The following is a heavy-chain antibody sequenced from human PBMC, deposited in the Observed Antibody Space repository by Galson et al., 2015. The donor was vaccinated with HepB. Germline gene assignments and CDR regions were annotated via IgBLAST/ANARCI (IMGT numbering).Heavy chain of an antibody. CDR3: ATSEYTGDDQGLPDS. V-gene: IGHV1-2*06. D-gene: IGHD5-12*01. CDR2: INPNSGDT. CDR1: GHISAVYY. Sequence: VKVSCKASGHISAVYYMHWVRQAPGQGLEWMGRINPNSGDTNYAQKFQGRVTITSDTSITTVYMELSSLRSDDTAIYYCATSEYTGDDQGLPDSWGQGTLVTVSS. J-gene: IGHJ4*02.